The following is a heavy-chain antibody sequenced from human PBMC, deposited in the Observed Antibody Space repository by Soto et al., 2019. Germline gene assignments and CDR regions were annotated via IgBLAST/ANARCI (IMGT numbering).Heavy chain of an antibody. CDR1: GFTFSSYA. Sequence: GGSLRLSCAASGFTFSSYAMGWVRQAPGKGLAWVSSISSSGSSTDYADSVKGRFTISRDNSKNTLYLQVNSLRAEDTALYYCAKGGDTSHYIFHYWGQGTLVTVSS. V-gene: IGHV3-23*01. CDR2: ISSSGSST. J-gene: IGHJ4*02. D-gene: IGHD2-21*01. CDR3: AKGGDTSHYIFHY.